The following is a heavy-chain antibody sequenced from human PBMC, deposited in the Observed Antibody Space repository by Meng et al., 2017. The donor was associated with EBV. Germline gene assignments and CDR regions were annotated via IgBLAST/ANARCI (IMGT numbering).Heavy chain of an antibody. Sequence: QGRVVESGAGVKEPGSSVKVSCKTSGGPFRYYAISWVRQAPGQGLEWLGGFLPRLGAPNYAQKFHGRVKITADESTSTHYMDLSSLRSEDTAIYYCASESGRGYTPDYWGQGTLVTVSS. CDR2: FLPRLGAP. CDR1: GGPFRYYA. J-gene: IGHJ4*02. CDR3: ASESGRGYTPDY. D-gene: IGHD3-10*01. V-gene: IGHV1-69*01.